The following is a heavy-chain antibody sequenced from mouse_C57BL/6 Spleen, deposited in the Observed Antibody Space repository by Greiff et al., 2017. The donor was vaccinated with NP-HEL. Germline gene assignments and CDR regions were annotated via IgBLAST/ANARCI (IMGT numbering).Heavy chain of an antibody. CDR2: ILPGSGST. Sequence: QVQLQQSGAELMKPGASVKLSCKASGYTFTGYWIEWVKQRPGHGLEWIGEILPGSGSTNYNEKFKGKATFTVDTSSNTDYTQLSSLTTEDSTIYYDARGMGHSNLCAMDYWGKGTSVTVST. CDR1: GYTFTGYW. J-gene: IGHJ4*01. CDR3: ARGMGHSNLCAMDY. V-gene: IGHV1-9*01. D-gene: IGHD2-5*01.